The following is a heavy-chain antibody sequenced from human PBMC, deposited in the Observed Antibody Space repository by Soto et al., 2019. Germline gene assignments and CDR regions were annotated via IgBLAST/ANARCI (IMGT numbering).Heavy chain of an antibody. V-gene: IGHV1-18*01. CDR3: AKNGQPPYYCYGMDV. CDR2: ISGYNGDT. Sequence: ASGKVSCKASGYTFTRYGISWVRQAPGQGLEWMGWISGYNGDTNYAQKFQGRVTMTVDTSTTTAFMELTSLTSDDRAVYYCAKNGQPPYYCYGMDVWGQGTTVTVSS. CDR1: GYTFTRYG. J-gene: IGHJ6*01. D-gene: IGHD2-8*01.